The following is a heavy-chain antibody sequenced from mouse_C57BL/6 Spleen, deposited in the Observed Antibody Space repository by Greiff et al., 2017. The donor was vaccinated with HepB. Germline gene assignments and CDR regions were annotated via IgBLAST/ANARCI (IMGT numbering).Heavy chain of an antibody. D-gene: IGHD2-4*01. CDR3: GIYYDSAWFAY. CDR1: GYTFTSYW. V-gene: IGHV1-69*01. J-gene: IGHJ3*01. Sequence: QVQLQQPGAELVMPGASVKLSCKASGYTFTSYWMHWVKQRPGQGLEWIGEIDPSDSYTNYNQKFKGKSTLTVDKSSSTAYMQLSSLTSEDSAVYYCGIYYDSAWFAYWGQGTLVTVSA. CDR2: IDPSDSYT.